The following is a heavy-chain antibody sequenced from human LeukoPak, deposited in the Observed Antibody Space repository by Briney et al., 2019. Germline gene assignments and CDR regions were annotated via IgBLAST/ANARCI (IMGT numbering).Heavy chain of an antibody. Sequence: PGGSLRLSCVASGXTFSNYAMNWVRQAPGKGLEWVSYISSSGNSIYYADSVKGRFTISRDNAKNSLYLQMNSLRAEDMAVYYCARGRFGSCWGQGTLVTVSS. CDR3: ARGRFGSC. CDR1: GXTFSNYA. V-gene: IGHV3-48*03. J-gene: IGHJ1*01. D-gene: IGHD6-13*01. CDR2: ISSSGNSI.